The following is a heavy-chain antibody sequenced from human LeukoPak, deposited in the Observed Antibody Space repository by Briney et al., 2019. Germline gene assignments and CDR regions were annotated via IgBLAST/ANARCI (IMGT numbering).Heavy chain of an antibody. CDR1: GFTFSSYS. D-gene: IGHD6-13*01. Sequence: PGGSLRLSCAASGFTFSSYSMNWVRQAPGKGLEWVSSISSSSSYICYADSVKGRFTISRDNAKNSLYLQMNSLRAEDTAVYYCARGDSSSWYDFDYWGQGTLVTVSS. CDR2: ISSSSSYI. CDR3: ARGDSSSWYDFDY. V-gene: IGHV3-21*01. J-gene: IGHJ4*02.